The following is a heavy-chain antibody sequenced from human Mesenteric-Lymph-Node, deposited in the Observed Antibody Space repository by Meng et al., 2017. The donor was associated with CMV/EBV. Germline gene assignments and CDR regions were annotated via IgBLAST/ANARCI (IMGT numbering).Heavy chain of an antibody. CDR1: GGSVSSYQ. Sequence: CAVYGGSVSSYQWKWIRQPPGKGLEWIGEINHSGSTNYNPSLKSRVAISIDTSKKQFSLKLNSVTAADTAIYYCNFYDSSGYYSVDYWGQGTLVTVSS. V-gene: IGHV4-34*01. CDR3: NFYDSSGYYSVDY. CDR2: INHSGST. D-gene: IGHD3-22*01. J-gene: IGHJ4*02.